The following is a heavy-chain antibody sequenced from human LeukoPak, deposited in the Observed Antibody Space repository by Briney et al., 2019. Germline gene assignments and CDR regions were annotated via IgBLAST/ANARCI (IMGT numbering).Heavy chain of an antibody. J-gene: IGHJ1*01. CDR1: GFTFSSYG. V-gene: IGHV3-30*18. D-gene: IGHD3-10*01. CDR3: AKDSYYYGSGSYYPPPFQH. Sequence: GGSLRLSCAAPGFTFSSYGMHWVRQAPGKGLEWVAVISYDGSNKYYADSMKGRFTISRDNSKNTLYLQMNSLRAEDTAVYYCAKDSYYYGSGSYYPPPFQHWGQGTLVTVSS. CDR2: ISYDGSNK.